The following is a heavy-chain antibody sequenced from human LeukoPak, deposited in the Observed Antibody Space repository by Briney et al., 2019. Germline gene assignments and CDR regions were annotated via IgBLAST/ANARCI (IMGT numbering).Heavy chain of an antibody. CDR2: IYSGGST. CDR3: ARGSYGFWSGYMAIWGGNLNGEGGAFDI. V-gene: IGHV3-53*01. Sequence: TGGSLRLSCAASGFTVSSNYMSWVRQAPGKGLEWVSVIYSGGSTYYADSVKGRFTISRDNSKNTLYLQMNSLRAEDTAVYYCARGSYGFWSGYMAIWGGNLNGEGGAFDIWGQGTMVPVSS. J-gene: IGHJ3*02. D-gene: IGHD3-3*01. CDR1: GFTVSSNY.